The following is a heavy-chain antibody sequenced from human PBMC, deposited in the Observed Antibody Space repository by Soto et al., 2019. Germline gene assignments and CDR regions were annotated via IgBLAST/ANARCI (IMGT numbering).Heavy chain of an antibody. CDR1: GFTFSNSN. J-gene: IGHJ4*02. CDR3: ARDGGNWANLDY. CDR2: IRGTSQTTS. D-gene: IGHD3-16*01. V-gene: IGHV3-48*02. Sequence: VQLVESGGGLVRPGGSLRLSCAASGFTFSNSNMHWVRQAPGKGLEWVSHIRGTSQTTSETTYADSVKGRFTISRDNAENALYLQMNSLTDEDTAVYYCARDGGNWANLDYWGQGTLVSVSS.